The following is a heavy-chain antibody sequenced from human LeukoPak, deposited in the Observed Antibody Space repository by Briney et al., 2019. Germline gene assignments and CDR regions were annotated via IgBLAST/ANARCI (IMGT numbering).Heavy chain of an antibody. CDR3: AKEDGSYGSGRYYYFDY. Sequence: PGGSLRLSCEAPGFTLSNYAMSWVRQATGKGLEWDSGICGHGISIYYADSVKGRFTISRDNSKSTLYMVMNSLRAEDTAVYYCAKEDGSYGSGRYYYFDYWGQGTLVTVSS. J-gene: IGHJ4*02. CDR2: ICGHGISI. D-gene: IGHD3-10*01. V-gene: IGHV3-23*01. CDR1: GFTLSNYA.